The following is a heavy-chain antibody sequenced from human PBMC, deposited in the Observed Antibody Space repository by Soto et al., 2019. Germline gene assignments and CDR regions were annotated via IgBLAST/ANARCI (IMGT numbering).Heavy chain of an antibody. V-gene: IGHV3-43D*03. CDR2: ISWDGGST. D-gene: IGHD3-10*01. J-gene: IGHJ6*02. Sequence: GGSLRLSCAASGFTFDDYAMHWVRQAPGKGLEWVSLISWDGGSTYYADSVKGRFTISRDNSKNSLYLQMNSLRAEDTALYYCAKERGFGVGIYYYYGMDVWGQGTTVTVSS. CDR3: AKERGFGVGIYYYYGMDV. CDR1: GFTFDDYA.